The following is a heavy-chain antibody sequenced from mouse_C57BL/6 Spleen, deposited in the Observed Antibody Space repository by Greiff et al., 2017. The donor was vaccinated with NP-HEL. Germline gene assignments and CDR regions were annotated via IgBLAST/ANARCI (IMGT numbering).Heavy chain of an antibody. CDR3: ARDGYYGSSYVEWFAY. J-gene: IGHJ3*01. V-gene: IGHV1-55*01. Sequence: VQLQQPGAELVKPGASVKMSCKASGYTFTSYWITWVKQRPGQGLEWIGDIYPGSGSTNYNEKFKSKATLTVDTSSSTAYMPLSSLTSEDSAVYYCARDGYYGSSYVEWFAYWGQGTLVTVSA. D-gene: IGHD1-1*01. CDR2: IYPGSGST. CDR1: GYTFTSYW.